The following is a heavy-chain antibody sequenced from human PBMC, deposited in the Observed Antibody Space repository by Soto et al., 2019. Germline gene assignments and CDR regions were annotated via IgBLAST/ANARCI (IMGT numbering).Heavy chain of an antibody. CDR1: GGTFNTYT. CDR2: IMPLYAKP. Sequence: QVQLVQSGAEVKKPGSSVKVSCKASGGTFNTYTISWVRQVPGQGLEWMGGIMPLYAKPTYAQPFLGRLTIAADEHTSTVYMELSSLRSEDAAGDYCGGLNSWISGDGRIDVWGRGTAVSVSS. V-gene: IGHV1-69*01. D-gene: IGHD1-26*01. CDR3: GGLNSWISGDGRIDV. J-gene: IGHJ6*02.